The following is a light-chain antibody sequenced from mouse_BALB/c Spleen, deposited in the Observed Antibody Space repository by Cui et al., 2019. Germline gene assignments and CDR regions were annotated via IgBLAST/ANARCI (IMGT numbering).Light chain of an antibody. Sequence: DIVMSQSPSSLAVSVGEKVTMSCKYSQSLLYSSNQKNDLAWYQQKPGQSPKLRIYWASTRECGVPDRFTGSGSGTDFTLTISSVKAEDLAVYYCQQYYSYPLTFGAGTKLELK. CDR3: QQYYSYPLT. V-gene: IGKV8-30*01. CDR2: WAS. J-gene: IGKJ5*01. CDR1: QSLLYSSNQKND.